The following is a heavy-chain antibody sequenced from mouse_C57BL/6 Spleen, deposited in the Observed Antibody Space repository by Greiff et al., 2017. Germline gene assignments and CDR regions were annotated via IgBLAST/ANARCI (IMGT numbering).Heavy chain of an antibody. V-gene: IGHV1-42*01. J-gene: IGHJ3*01. CDR1: GYSFTGYY. CDR2: INPSTGGT. Sequence: VQLQQSGPELVKPGASVKISCKASGYSFTGYYMNWVKQSPEKSLEWIGEINPSTGGTTYNQKFKAKATLTVDKSSSTAYMQLKSLTSEDSAVXYCANYDGFAYWGQGTLVTVSA. CDR3: ANYDGFAY. D-gene: IGHD2-4*01.